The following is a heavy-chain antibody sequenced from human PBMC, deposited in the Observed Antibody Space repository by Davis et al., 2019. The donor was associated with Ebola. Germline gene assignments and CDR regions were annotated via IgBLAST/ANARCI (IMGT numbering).Heavy chain of an antibody. J-gene: IGHJ4*02. V-gene: IGHV4-39*01. CDR3: ARAYLWFGESPSYYFDY. CDR2: IYYSGIT. D-gene: IGHD3-10*01. CDR1: GGSIISSSSY. Sequence: SETLSLTCTVSGGSIISSSSYWGWIRQPPRKGLEWIGSIYYSGITYYNPSLKSRVTISVDTSKNQFSLKLRSVTAADTAVYYCARAYLWFGESPSYYFDYWGQGTLVTVSS.